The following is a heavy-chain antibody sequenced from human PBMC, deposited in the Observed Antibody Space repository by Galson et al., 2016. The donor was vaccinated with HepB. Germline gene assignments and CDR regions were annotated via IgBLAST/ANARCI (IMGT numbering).Heavy chain of an antibody. Sequence: SLRLSCAASGFTFSYYSMNWVRQAPGKGLEWVSSISSNSFHIYYADSVMGRFTISRDNAKNSLFLQMNSLRAEDTAVYYCCVDTAMDYVFDYWGQGTLVTVSS. CDR1: GFTFSYYS. CDR3: CVDTAMDYVFDY. J-gene: IGHJ4*02. CDR2: ISSNSFHI. D-gene: IGHD5-18*01. V-gene: IGHV3-21*01.